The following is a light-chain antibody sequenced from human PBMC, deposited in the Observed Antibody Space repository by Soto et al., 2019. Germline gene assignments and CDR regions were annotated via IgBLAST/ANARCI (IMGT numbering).Light chain of an antibody. CDR1: QAISNY. Sequence: DIQMTQSPSSLSASVGDRVTITCRASQAISNYLAWYQQKPGKVPTLLIYAASTLQSGVPSRFSGSGSGTYFTLTISSLQPEDAATYYCQKFNAVPTFGGGTKVEI. CDR3: QKFNAVPT. J-gene: IGKJ4*01. V-gene: IGKV1-27*01. CDR2: AAS.